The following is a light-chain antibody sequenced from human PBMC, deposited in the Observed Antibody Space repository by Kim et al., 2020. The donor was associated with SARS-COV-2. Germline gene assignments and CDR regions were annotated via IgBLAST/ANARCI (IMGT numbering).Light chain of an antibody. CDR1: QSVAGN. CDR2: GAS. V-gene: IGKV3-15*01. J-gene: IGKJ1*01. CDR3: QQYNNWPWT. Sequence: EIVMTQSPATLSVSPGERATLSCRASQSVAGNLVWYQQKPGQAPRLLIYGASTRATGIPARFSGSGSGTDFPLTISSLQSEDFAVYYCQQYNNWPWTFGQGTKVDIK.